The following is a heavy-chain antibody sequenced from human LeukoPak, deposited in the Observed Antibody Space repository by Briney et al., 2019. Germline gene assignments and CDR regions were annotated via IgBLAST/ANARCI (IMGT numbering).Heavy chain of an antibody. CDR2: IFPADSDT. V-gene: IGHV5-51*01. CDR3: ASVYSSTSWDY. Sequence: GESLKISCRASGYSFTTYLIGWVRQMPGKGPEWMGVIFPADSDTRYSPSFQGQVTISADKSISTAYLQWSSLKASDTAMYYCASVYSSTSWDYWGQGTLVTVSS. CDR1: GYSFTTYL. D-gene: IGHD6-13*01. J-gene: IGHJ4*02.